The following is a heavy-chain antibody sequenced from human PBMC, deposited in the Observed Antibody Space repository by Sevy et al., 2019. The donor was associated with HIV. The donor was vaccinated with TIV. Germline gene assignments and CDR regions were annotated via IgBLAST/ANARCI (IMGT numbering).Heavy chain of an antibody. Sequence: GSLRLSCAASGFTFSSYWMSWVRQAPGKGLEWVANIKQDGSEKYYVDSVKGRFTISRDNAKNSLYLQMNSLRAEDTAVYYCARDGTYYYDSSGYGYWGQGTLVTVSS. V-gene: IGHV3-7*01. CDR2: IKQDGSEK. J-gene: IGHJ4*02. CDR1: GFTFSSYW. D-gene: IGHD3-22*01. CDR3: ARDGTYYYDSSGYGY.